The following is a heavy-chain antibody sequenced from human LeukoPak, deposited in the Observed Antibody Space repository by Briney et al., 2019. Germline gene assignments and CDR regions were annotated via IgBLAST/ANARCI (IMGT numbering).Heavy chain of an antibody. V-gene: IGHV3-30*02. CDR3: AKDTSADYYDSSGYPGGYYGMDV. J-gene: IGHJ6*02. D-gene: IGHD3-22*01. Sequence: GGSLRLSCAASRFTFRSYGMHWVRQAPGKGLERVAVIWYDGSNKYYADSVKGRFTISRDNSKNTLYLQLNSLRAEDTAVYYCAKDTSADYYDSSGYPGGYYGMDVWGQGTTVTVSS. CDR2: IWYDGSNK. CDR1: RFTFRSYG.